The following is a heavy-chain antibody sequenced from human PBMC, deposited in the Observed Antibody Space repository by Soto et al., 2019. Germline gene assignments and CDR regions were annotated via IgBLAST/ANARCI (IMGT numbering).Heavy chain of an antibody. CDR2: INHSGST. Sequence: VTPSLTCAVYGGSFSGYYWSWIRQPPWKGLEWIGEINHSGSTNYNPSLKSRVTISVDTSKNQFSLKLSSVTAADTAVYYCARVGGYIAAAGKFNYYYGLDVWGQATTVT. CDR3: ARVGGYIAAAGKFNYYYGLDV. J-gene: IGHJ6*02. V-gene: IGHV4-34*01. CDR1: GGSFSGYY. D-gene: IGHD6-13*01.